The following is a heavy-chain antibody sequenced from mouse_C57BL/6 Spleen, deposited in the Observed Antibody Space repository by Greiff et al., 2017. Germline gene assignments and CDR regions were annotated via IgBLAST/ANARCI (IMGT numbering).Heavy chain of an antibody. CDR1: GFTFSDYG. CDR3: ARHSNYEGAMDY. D-gene: IGHD2-5*01. Sequence: DVKLVESGGGLVQPGGSLKLSCAASGFTFSDYGMAWVRQAPRKGPEWVAFISNLAYSIYYADPVTGRFTISRGNAKNTLYLEMSSLRSEDTAMYYCARHSNYEGAMDYWGQGTSVTVSS. V-gene: IGHV5-15*01. CDR2: ISNLAYSI. J-gene: IGHJ4*01.